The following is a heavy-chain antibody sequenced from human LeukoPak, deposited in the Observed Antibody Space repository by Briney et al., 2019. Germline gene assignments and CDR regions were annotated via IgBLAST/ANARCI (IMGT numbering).Heavy chain of an antibody. CDR2: IRYDGIIT. D-gene: IGHD3-10*01. V-gene: IGHV3-30*02. CDR3: AKDRFYYGSTSYYLDY. CDR1: GFTFDSYG. Sequence: GGSLRLSCATSGFTFDSYGMHWVRLPPGKGLEWVAFIRYDGIITYYADSVQGRFTIPRDSSMNTMYLHMGSLRAEDTALYYCAKDRFYYGSTSYYLDYWGQGTLVTVSS. J-gene: IGHJ4*02.